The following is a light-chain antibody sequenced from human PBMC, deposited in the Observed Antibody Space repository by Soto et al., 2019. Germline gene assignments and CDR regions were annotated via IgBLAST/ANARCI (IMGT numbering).Light chain of an antibody. V-gene: IGKV1-5*01. CDR2: DAS. J-gene: IGKJ1*01. CDR3: QQYATFSGT. Sequence: IKVTQSPSTLSASVGDTVTVSCRASQSVSGWLAWYQQKPGEAPKLLIYDASALPRGVPSRFSGSGSGTKFTLTIASRQPDDFATYYCQQYATFSGTFGLGTKVDI. CDR1: QSVSGW.